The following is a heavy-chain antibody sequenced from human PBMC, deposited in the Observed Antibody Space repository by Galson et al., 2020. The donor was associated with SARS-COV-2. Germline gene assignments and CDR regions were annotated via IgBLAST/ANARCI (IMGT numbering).Heavy chain of an antibody. CDR3: APFSHQLPLQVFVP. CDR1: GGSLSGYY. D-gene: IGHD2-2*01. J-gene: IGHJ5*02. Sequence: ETSETLSLTCAVYGGSLSGYYRSWIRQPPGKGLEWIGEINHSGSTNYNPSLKSRVTISVDTSKNQFSLKLSSVTAADTAVYYCAPFSHQLPLQVFVPWGQGTLVTVSS. V-gene: IGHV4-34*01. CDR2: INHSGST.